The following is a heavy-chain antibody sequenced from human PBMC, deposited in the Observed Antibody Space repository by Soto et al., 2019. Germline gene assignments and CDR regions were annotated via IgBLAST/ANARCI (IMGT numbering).Heavy chain of an antibody. J-gene: IGHJ6*02. CDR3: ARLGCSSTSCYSYYGMDV. V-gene: IGHV5-51*01. Sequence: PGESLKISCKGSGYSFTSYWIGWVRQMPGKGLEWMGIIYPGDSDTRYSPSFQGQVTISADKSISTAYLQWSSLKASDTAMYYCARLGCSSTSCYSYYGMDVWRQGTTVTVSS. CDR1: GYSFTSYW. CDR2: IYPGDSDT. D-gene: IGHD2-2*02.